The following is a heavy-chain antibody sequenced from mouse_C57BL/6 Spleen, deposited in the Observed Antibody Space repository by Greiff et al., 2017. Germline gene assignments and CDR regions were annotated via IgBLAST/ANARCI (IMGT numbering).Heavy chain of an antibody. J-gene: IGHJ1*03. D-gene: IGHD2-3*01. CDR2: IYPRSGNT. CDR1: GYTFTSYG. CDR3: AREGIVTARGYFDG. V-gene: IGHV1-81*01. Sequence: QVQLQQSGAELARPGASVKLSCKASGYTFTSYGISWVKQRTGQGLEWIGEIYPRSGNTYYNKKFKGKATLTADKSSSTAYMELRSLTSEDSAVYFCAREGIVTARGYFDGWGTRATGPLS.